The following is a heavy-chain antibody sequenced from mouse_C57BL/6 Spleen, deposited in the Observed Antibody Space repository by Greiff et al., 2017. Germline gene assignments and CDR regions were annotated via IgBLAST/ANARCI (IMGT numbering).Heavy chain of an antibody. CDR2: IFPGSGST. J-gene: IGHJ3*01. D-gene: IGHD1-1*01. CDR3: ARGDFYYGSSHPWFAY. CDR1: GYTFTDYY. Sequence: LQESGPELVKPGASVKISCKASGYTFTDYYINWVKQRPGQGLEWIGWIFPGSGSTYYNEKFKGKATLTVDKSSSTAYMLLSSLTSEDSAVYFCARGDFYYGSSHPWFAYWGQGTLVTVSA. V-gene: IGHV1-75*01.